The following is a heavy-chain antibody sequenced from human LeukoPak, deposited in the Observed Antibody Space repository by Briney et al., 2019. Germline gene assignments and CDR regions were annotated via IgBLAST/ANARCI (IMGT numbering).Heavy chain of an antibody. CDR2: ISSSSSTI. D-gene: IGHD3-10*01. V-gene: IGHV3-48*01. Sequence: QPGGSLRLSCEASGFTFSSYSMNWVRQAPGKGLEWVSYISSSSSTIYYADSAKGRFTISRDNAKNSLYLQMNSLRAEDTAVYYCARDEAATMVRGVIDDAFDIWGQGTMVTVSS. CDR3: ARDEAATMVRGVIDDAFDI. J-gene: IGHJ3*02. CDR1: GFTFSSYS.